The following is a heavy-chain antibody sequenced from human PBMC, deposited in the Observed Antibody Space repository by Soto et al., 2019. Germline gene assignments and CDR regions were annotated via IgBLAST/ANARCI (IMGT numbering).Heavy chain of an antibody. Sequence: QVQLQESGPGLVKPSGTLSLTCTVSGGSIDSSNWWSWVRQPPGKGLEWIGEIYHTGNTNYNPSLKSRVTMSVDNSRDQFSLRLSSVTAAGTAVYYCARKTNSFDRGGNYKNAMDVWGQGTTVTVSS. CDR1: GGSIDSSNW. D-gene: IGHD3-22*01. J-gene: IGHJ6*02. V-gene: IGHV4-4*02. CDR2: IYHTGNT. CDR3: ARKTNSFDRGGNYKNAMDV.